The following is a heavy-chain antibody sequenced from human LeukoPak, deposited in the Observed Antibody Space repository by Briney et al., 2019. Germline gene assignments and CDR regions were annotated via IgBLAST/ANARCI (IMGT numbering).Heavy chain of an antibody. V-gene: IGHV1-18*01. J-gene: IGHJ3*01. CDR1: GYTFISNV. CDR2: ISTYNGNT. CDR3: ARVGHIVVATAIHDAFDV. Sequence: ASVKVSCKASGYTFISNVITWVRQAPGQGLEWMGWISTYNGNTNYAQKFQGRVTMTTDASTSTAYMELKSLTSDDTAVYYCARVGHIVVATAIHDAFDVWGQGTMVTVSS. D-gene: IGHD2-21*02.